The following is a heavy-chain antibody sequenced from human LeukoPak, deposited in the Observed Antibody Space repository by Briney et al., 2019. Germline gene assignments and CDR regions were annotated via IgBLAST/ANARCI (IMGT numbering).Heavy chain of an antibody. Sequence: ASVKVSCKASGYTFTSYYMHWVRQAPGQGLEWMGIINPSGGSTSYAQKFQGRVTMTRDMSTSTVYMELSSLRSEDTAVYYCARGGSSDYYFDYWGQGTLVTLSS. CDR2: INPSGGST. CDR1: GYTFTSYY. CDR3: ARGGSSDYYFDY. J-gene: IGHJ4*02. V-gene: IGHV1-46*01. D-gene: IGHD6-6*01.